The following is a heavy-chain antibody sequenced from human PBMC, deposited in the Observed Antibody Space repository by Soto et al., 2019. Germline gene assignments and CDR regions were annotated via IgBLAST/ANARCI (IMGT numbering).Heavy chain of an antibody. CDR3: ARESEDLTSNFDY. Sequence: SLRLSCAASGFTFSGYEMNWVLQAPGKGLEWVSYISSSGSTIYYADSVKGRFTISRDNAKNSLYLEMNSLRAEDTAVYYCARESEDLTSNFDYWGQGTLVTVSS. CDR1: GFTFSGYE. V-gene: IGHV3-48*03. J-gene: IGHJ4*02. CDR2: ISSSGSTI.